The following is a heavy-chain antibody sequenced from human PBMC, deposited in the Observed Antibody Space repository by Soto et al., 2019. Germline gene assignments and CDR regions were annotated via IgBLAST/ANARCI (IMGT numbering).Heavy chain of an antibody. Sequence: VGSLRLSCAASGFTFSSYWMSWVRQAPGKGLEWVANIKQDGSEKYYVDSVKGRFTISRDNAKNSLYLQMNSLRAEDTAVYYCAREAGVVILGYWGQGTLVTVSS. CDR1: GFTFSSYW. D-gene: IGHD3-3*01. CDR3: AREAGVVILGY. CDR2: IKQDGSEK. J-gene: IGHJ4*02. V-gene: IGHV3-7*01.